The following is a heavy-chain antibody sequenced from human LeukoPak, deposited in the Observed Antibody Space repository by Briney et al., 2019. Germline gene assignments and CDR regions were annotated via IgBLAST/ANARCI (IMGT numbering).Heavy chain of an antibody. CDR2: IYPGDSDT. D-gene: IGHD1-26*01. CDR1: GYSFTSYW. CDR3: ARHRINPGGYYQLDHFDY. V-gene: IGHV5-51*01. J-gene: IGHJ4*02. Sequence: GESLKISCKGSGYSFTSYWIGWVRQMPGKGLEWMGIIYPGDSDTRYSPSFQGQVTISADKSISTAYLQWSSLKASDTAMYYCARHRINPGGYYQLDHFDYWGQGTLVTVSS.